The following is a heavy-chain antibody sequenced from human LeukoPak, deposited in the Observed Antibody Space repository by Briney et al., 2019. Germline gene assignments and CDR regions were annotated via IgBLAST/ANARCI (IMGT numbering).Heavy chain of an antibody. V-gene: IGHV5-51*01. CDR1: GYSFTSYW. CDR2: IYPGDPDT. D-gene: IGHD3-22*01. Sequence: GESLKISCKGSGYSFTSYWIGWVRQMPGKGLECMAIIYPGDPDTRYSPSFQGQVSMSAEKSISTAYLQWSSLKASDTAMYYCARRYYDNSGYYRFDYWGQGTLVTVSS. J-gene: IGHJ4*02. CDR3: ARRYYDNSGYYRFDY.